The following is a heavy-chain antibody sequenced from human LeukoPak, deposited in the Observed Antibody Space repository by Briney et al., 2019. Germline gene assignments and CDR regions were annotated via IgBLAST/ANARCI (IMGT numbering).Heavy chain of an antibody. V-gene: IGHV3-11*01. CDR1: GFTFSDYY. D-gene: IGHD3-10*01. Sequence: GGSLRLSCAASGFTFSDYYMSWIRQAPGKGLEWVSYISSSGSTIYYADSVKGRFTISRDNAKNSLYLQMDSLRAEDTAVYYCAGYSTYYYGSGSYYYWGQGTLVTVSS. J-gene: IGHJ4*02. CDR2: ISSSGSTI. CDR3: AGYSTYYYGSGSYYY.